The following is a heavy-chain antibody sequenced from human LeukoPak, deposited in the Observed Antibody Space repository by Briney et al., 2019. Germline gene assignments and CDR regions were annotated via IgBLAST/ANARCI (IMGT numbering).Heavy chain of an antibody. J-gene: IGHJ4*02. D-gene: IGHD6-13*01. V-gene: IGHV3-30*18. Sequence: GRSLRLSCAASGFTFSSYGMHWVRQAPGKGLEWVAVISYDGSNKYYADSVKGRFTISRDNSKNTLYLQMNGLRAEDTAVYYCAKDLTTAGLDYWGQGTLVTVSS. CDR2: ISYDGSNK. CDR3: AKDLTTAGLDY. CDR1: GFTFSSYG.